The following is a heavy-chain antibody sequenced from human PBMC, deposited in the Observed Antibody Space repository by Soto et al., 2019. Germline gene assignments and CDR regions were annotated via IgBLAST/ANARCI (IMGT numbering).Heavy chain of an antibody. CDR1: GFTFSSYA. V-gene: IGHV3-23*01. Sequence: EVQLLESGGGLVQPGGSLRLSCAASGFTFSSYAMSWVRQAPGKGLEWVSAISGSGGSTYYADSVKGRFTISRDNSKNTLYLQMNSLRAEDTAVYYCARVMGRGFNYYDSSGYLTTDYWGQGTLVTVSS. CDR2: ISGSGGST. D-gene: IGHD3-22*01. J-gene: IGHJ4*02. CDR3: ARVMGRGFNYYDSSGYLTTDY.